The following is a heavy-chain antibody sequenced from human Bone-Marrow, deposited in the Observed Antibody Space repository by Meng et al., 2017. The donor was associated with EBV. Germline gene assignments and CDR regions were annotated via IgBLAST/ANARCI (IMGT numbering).Heavy chain of an antibody. J-gene: IGHJ5*02. V-gene: IGHV4-61*01. Sequence: QGKVRGSGPGLVKPSEPLSLTCTVSGGSVRSGSYYWSWIRQPPGKGLEWIGYIHYSGSTNYNPSLKSRVTISVDTSKNQFSLKLSSVTAADTAVYYCARADCSSTSCYDSRGWFDPWGQGTLVTVSS. CDR3: ARADCSSTSCYDSRGWFDP. CDR1: GGSVRSGSYY. D-gene: IGHD2-2*01. CDR2: IHYSGST.